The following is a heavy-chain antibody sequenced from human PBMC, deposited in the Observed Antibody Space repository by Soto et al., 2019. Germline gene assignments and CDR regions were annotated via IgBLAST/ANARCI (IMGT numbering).Heavy chain of an antibody. CDR1: GFTFDNYG. D-gene: IGHD2-2*01. CDR3: ARVVPGAEAWFGP. Sequence: EVQLLESGGGLVQPGGSLRLSCAASGFTFDNYGMSWVRQAPGKGLEWVSATSGSGETTYYADSVKGRFTISRDNSKNTLYVQMNSLRAEDTAVYYCARVVPGAEAWFGPWGQGTLVTVSS. J-gene: IGHJ5*02. CDR2: TSGSGETT. V-gene: IGHV3-23*01.